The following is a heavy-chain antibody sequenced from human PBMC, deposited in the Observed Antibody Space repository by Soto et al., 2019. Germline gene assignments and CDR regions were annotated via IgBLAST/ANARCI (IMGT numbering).Heavy chain of an antibody. Sequence: SVKVSCKASGGTFSSYAISWVRQAPGQGLEWMGGIIPIFGTADYAQKFQGRVTITADESTSTAYMELSSLRSEDTAVYYCARDRNYDILTGYASHYYYYGMDVWGQGTTVTVSS. CDR2: IIPIFGTA. CDR3: ARDRNYDILTGYASHYYYYGMDV. CDR1: GGTFSSYA. J-gene: IGHJ6*02. V-gene: IGHV1-69*13. D-gene: IGHD3-9*01.